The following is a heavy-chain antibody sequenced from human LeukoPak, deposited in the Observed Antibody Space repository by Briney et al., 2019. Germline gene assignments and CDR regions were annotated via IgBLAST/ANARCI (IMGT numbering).Heavy chain of an antibody. CDR1: GFTFSDYY. Sequence: GGSLRLSCAAAGFTFSDYYMSWVRQAPGKGLEWVSVIYSGGSTYYADSVKGRFTISRDNSKNTLYLQMNSLKAEDTAVYYCARDDGYSYYYGMDVWGQGTTVTVSS. V-gene: IGHV3-53*01. CDR3: ARDDGYSYYYGMDV. J-gene: IGHJ6*02. CDR2: IYSGGST. D-gene: IGHD5-24*01.